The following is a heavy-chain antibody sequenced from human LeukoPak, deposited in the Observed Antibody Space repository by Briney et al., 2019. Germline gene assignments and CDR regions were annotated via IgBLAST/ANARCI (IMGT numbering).Heavy chain of an antibody. CDR3: STGGGVLRFL. Sequence: GGSLRLSCAASGINFSNAWLTWVRQAPGEGLEWVGRIKSKKDGEITDYAAPVKGRSTISRDDSKDTLYLQMNSLKTEDTAVYYCSTGGGVLRFLGGQGTLVTVSS. J-gene: IGHJ4*02. V-gene: IGHV3-15*01. D-gene: IGHD3-3*01. CDR2: IKSKKDGEIT. CDR1: GINFSNAW.